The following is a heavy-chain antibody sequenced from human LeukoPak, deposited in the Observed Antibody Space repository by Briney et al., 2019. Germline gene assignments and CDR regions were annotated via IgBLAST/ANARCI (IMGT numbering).Heavy chain of an antibody. CDR1: GFTFSNYA. Sequence: PGGSLRLSCAAPGFTFSNYAMSWVRQAPGKGLEWVSGISGDGGSTYYVDSVKGRFTISRGSSENALYLQMNSLRAEDTAVYYCAKTSKYSTTWYDYWGQGTLVTVSS. D-gene: IGHD6-13*01. CDR3: AKTSKYSTTWYDY. J-gene: IGHJ4*02. CDR2: ISGDGGST. V-gene: IGHV3-23*01.